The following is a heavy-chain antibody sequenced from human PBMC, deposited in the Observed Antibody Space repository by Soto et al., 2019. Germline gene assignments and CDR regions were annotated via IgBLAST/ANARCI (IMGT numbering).Heavy chain of an antibody. CDR1: GYSFTSYW. D-gene: IGHD3-16*01. V-gene: IGHV5-51*01. CDR3: ARRGGPPSGYYYYGMDV. CDR2: IYPGDSDT. J-gene: IGHJ6*02. Sequence: GESLKISCKGSGYSFTSYWIGWVRQMPGKGLEWMGIIYPGDSDTRYSPSFQGQVTISADKSISTAYLQWSSLKASGTAMYDCARRGGPPSGYYYYGMDVWGQGTTVTVSS.